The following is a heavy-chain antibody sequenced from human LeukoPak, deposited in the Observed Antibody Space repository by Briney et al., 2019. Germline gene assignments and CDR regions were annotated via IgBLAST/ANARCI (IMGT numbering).Heavy chain of an antibody. V-gene: IGHV1-18*01. CDR3: ARDPYFFGVVFGMDV. J-gene: IGHJ6*02. CDR1: GYTFTSYG. CDR2: ISAYNGNT. D-gene: IGHD3-3*01. Sequence: ASVKVSCKASGYTFTSYGISWVRQAPGQGLEWMGWISAYNGNTNYAQKLQGRVTITRDTSASTAYMELSSLRSEDTAVYYCARDPYFFGVVFGMDVWGQGTTVTVSS.